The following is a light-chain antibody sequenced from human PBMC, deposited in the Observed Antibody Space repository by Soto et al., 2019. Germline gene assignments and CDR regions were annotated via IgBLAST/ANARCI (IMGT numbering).Light chain of an antibody. CDR3: QQRFSWPPT. Sequence: EIGLTQSPATLSLSPGDRATLSCRASQSVSRYLAWYQQKPGQAPRLLIHDTSTMATGVQDTFSGSGSGTEFTLTISSLEPEDSAMYYCQQRFSWPPTFGGGTHVEIK. V-gene: IGKV3-11*01. CDR1: QSVSRY. CDR2: DTS. J-gene: IGKJ4*01.